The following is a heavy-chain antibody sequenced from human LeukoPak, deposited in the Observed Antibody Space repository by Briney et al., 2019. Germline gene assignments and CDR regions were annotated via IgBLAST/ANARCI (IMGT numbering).Heavy chain of an antibody. CDR2: ISSSSSYI. Sequence: GGSLRLSCAASGFTFSSYSMNWVRQAPGKGLEWVSSISSSSSYIYYADSVKGRFTISRDSAKSSLYLQMNSLRAEDTAIYYCAREASHCGGDCYDYWGQGTLVTVSS. D-gene: IGHD2-21*01. CDR1: GFTFSSYS. J-gene: IGHJ4*02. V-gene: IGHV3-21*01. CDR3: AREASHCGGDCYDY.